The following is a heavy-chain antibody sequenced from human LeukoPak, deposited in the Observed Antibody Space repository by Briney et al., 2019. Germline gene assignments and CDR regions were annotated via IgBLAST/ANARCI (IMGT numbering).Heavy chain of an antibody. CDR1: GFTFSSNW. D-gene: IGHD3-22*01. J-gene: IGHJ3*02. V-gene: IGHV3-66*02. CDR2: IYSGGST. Sequence: GGSLRLSCAASGFTFSSNWMSWVRQAPGKGLEWVSVIYSGGSTYYADSVKGRFTISRDNSKNTLYLQMNSLRAEDTAVYYCATRDYYDSSGYSDAFDIWGQGTMVTVSS. CDR3: ATRDYYDSSGYSDAFDI.